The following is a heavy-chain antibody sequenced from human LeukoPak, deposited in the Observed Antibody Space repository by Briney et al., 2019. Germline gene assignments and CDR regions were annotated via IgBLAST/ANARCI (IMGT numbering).Heavy chain of an antibody. D-gene: IGHD3-3*01. Sequence: ASVKVSCKASGYTFTDYYMHWVRQAPGQGLEWMGYINTNSGGTNYAQKFQGRVTMTRDTSISTAYMELSRLRSDDTAVYYCARGGGLRFLEYYRGAGWFDPWGQGTLVTVSS. CDR3: ARGGGLRFLEYYRGAGWFDP. V-gene: IGHV1-2*02. CDR2: INTNSGGT. CDR1: GYTFTDYY. J-gene: IGHJ5*02.